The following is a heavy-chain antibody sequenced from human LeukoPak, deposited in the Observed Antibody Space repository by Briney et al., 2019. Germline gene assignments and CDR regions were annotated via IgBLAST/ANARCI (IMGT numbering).Heavy chain of an antibody. V-gene: IGHV3-21*01. CDR1: GFTFSSYS. J-gene: IGHJ4*02. CDR3: ARKGGQANSSSWPLDY. D-gene: IGHD6-13*01. CDR2: ISSSSSYI. Sequence: GGSLRLSCAASGFTFSSYSMNWVRQAPGKGLEWVSSISSSSSYIYYADSVKGRFTISRDNAKNSLYLQMNSLRAEDTAVYYCARKGGQANSSSWPLDYWGQGTLVTVSS.